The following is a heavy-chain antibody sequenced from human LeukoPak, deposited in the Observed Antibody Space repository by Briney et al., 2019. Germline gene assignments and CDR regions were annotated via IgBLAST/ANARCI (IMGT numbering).Heavy chain of an antibody. J-gene: IGHJ4*02. CDR3: ARDAGYFDY. CDR2: IRKDGSDI. Sequence: QPGGSLRLSCAASGFTFSTYWMSWVRQAPGKGLEWVANIRKDGSDIHYVDSVKGRFTISRDNSMDTLYLQMNSLRAEDTAVYYCARDAGYFDYWGQGTLVTVSS. V-gene: IGHV3-7*01. CDR1: GFTFSTYW.